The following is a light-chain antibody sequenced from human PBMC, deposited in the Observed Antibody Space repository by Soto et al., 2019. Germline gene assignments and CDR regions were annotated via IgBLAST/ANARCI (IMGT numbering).Light chain of an antibody. Sequence: EIVLTQSPGTLSLSPGEIATLYCRASQSVSNNYLAWYQQKPGQAPRLLIYGASNRATGIPDRFSGSGSGTDFTLTISRLEPEDFAVYYCQQYGSSGTFGQGTKVDIK. V-gene: IGKV3-20*01. J-gene: IGKJ1*01. CDR1: QSVSNNY. CDR3: QQYGSSGT. CDR2: GAS.